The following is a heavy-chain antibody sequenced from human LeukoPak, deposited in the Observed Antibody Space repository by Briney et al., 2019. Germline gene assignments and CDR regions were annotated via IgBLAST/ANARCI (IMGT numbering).Heavy chain of an antibody. D-gene: IGHD3-3*01. CDR1: GFTLSSRW. CDR3: ATYDSWSGYNIAY. V-gene: IGHV3-7*03. CDR2: INRDGSEE. J-gene: IGHJ4*02. Sequence: GGSLRLSCVVSGFTLSSRWMMWVRQAPGEGLEWMTNINRDGSEENYVDSVKGRFTITRDNAENSLYLQMNSLKVEDSAIYYCATYDSWSGYNIAYWGQGTLVTVSS.